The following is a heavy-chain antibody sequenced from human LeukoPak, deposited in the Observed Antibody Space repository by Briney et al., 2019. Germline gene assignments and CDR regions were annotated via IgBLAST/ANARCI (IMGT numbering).Heavy chain of an antibody. D-gene: IGHD6-19*01. Sequence: GESLRLSCAASGFTLSTYSMNWVRQAPGKGLEWVSTISGSGGSTYYADSVKGRFTICRENSKTTLYLQMNRLRVDDTAVYYCAKSKGGSVSGIDYWGQGRLATVSS. CDR3: AKSKGGSVSGIDY. J-gene: IGHJ4*02. V-gene: IGHV3-23*01. CDR2: ISGSGGST. CDR1: GFTLSTYS.